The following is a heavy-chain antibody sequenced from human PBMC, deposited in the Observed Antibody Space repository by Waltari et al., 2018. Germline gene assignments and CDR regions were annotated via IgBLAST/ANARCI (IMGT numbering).Heavy chain of an antibody. V-gene: IGHV1-69*12. CDR3: ARAYGSGSYLDY. CDR1: GGTFRSYA. D-gene: IGHD3-10*01. CDR2: IIPIFGTA. J-gene: IGHJ4*02. Sequence: QVQLVQSGAEVKKPGSSVKVSCKASGGTFRSYALSGVRQAPGQGLEWMGGIIPIFGTANYAQKFQGRVTITADESTSTAYMELSSLRSEDTAVYYCARAYGSGSYLDYWGQGTLVTVSS.